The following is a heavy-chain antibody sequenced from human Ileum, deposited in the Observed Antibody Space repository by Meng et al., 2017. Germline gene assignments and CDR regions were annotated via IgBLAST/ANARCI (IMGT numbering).Heavy chain of an antibody. CDR3: ASGSGSLDY. J-gene: IGHJ4*02. V-gene: IGHV6-1*01. Sequence: QVQLQQSGPGLVKPSQTLSLTCAVSGGRVSRNIAAWNWIRQSPLRGLEWLGRTYYRSKWYSEYAVSVKSRISITPDTSKNQFSLQMNSVTPEDTAVYYCASGSGSLDYWGPGTLVTVSS. D-gene: IGHD3-3*01. CDR1: GGRVSRNIAA. CDR2: TYYRSKWYS.